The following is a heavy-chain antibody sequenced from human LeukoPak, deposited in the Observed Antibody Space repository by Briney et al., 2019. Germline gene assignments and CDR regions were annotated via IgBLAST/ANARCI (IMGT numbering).Heavy chain of an antibody. CDR2: ISGSGGST. J-gene: IGHJ4*02. D-gene: IGHD6-19*01. CDR3: AKGTQSIAVAGLDY. V-gene: IGHV3-23*01. Sequence: GGSLRLSCAASGFTFSSYEMNWVRQAPGKGLEWVSAISGSGGSTYYADSVKGRFTISRDNSKNTLYLQMNSLRAEDTAVYYCAKGTQSIAVAGLDYWGQGTLVTVSS. CDR1: GFTFSSYE.